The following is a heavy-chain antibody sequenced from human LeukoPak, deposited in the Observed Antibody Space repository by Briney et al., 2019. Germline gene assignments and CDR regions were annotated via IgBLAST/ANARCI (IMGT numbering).Heavy chain of an antibody. V-gene: IGHV3-48*02. CDR2: ISGSGSVS. CDR3: ARDGGFGFLAAFDI. D-gene: IGHD3-10*01. J-gene: IGHJ3*02. Sequence: GGSLRLSCAASGFTFSSYSMNWVRQAPGKGLEWISYISGSGSVSYYEDSVKGRFTISRDNAKNSLYLRMNSLRDEDTALYYCARDGGFGFLAAFDIWGQGTMVTVSS. CDR1: GFTFSSYS.